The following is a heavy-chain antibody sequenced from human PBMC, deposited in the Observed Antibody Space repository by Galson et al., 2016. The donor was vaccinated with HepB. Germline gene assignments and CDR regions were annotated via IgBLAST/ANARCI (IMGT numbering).Heavy chain of an antibody. CDR3: ARGGIYDSSGYFDS. CDR1: GGTLNSYA. CDR2: IIPMLGTL. D-gene: IGHD3-22*01. J-gene: IGHJ5*01. Sequence: SVKVSCKASGGTLNSYAVNWVRQAPGRGLEWMGGIIPMLGTLNYAQRFQDRVTITADISTSTAYMELSSLRSEDTAVYFCARGGIYDSSGYFDSWGRGTLVTVSS. V-gene: IGHV1-69*06.